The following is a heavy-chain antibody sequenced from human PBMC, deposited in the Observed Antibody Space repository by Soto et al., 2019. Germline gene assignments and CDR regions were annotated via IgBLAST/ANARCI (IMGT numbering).Heavy chain of an antibody. V-gene: IGHV4-31*03. CDR1: GGSISSGGYY. CDR2: IYYSGST. D-gene: IGHD2-2*01. J-gene: IGHJ6*02. Sequence: QVQLQESGPGLVKPSQTLSLTCTVSGGSISSGGYYWSWIRQHPGKGLEWIGYIYYSGSTHYNPSLKSRVTISVDTSKNQFSLKLSSVTAADTAVYYCARDGAYCSSTSCPLNYGMDVWGQGTTVTVSS. CDR3: ARDGAYCSSTSCPLNYGMDV.